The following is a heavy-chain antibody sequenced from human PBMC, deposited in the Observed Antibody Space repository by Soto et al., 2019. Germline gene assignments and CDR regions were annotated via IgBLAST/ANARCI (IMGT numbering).Heavy chain of an antibody. CDR1: GGTFSRFG. D-gene: IGHD3-22*01. V-gene: IGHV1-69*13. Sequence: GASVKVSCKASGGTFSRFGFSWVRQAPGQGLEWMGGIIPMFGTVKYAQTFQGRVTIIADESTNTAHMELSSLRSEDTAVYYCARDLPPDYYDSSGYDYPAFDYWGQGTLVTSPQ. J-gene: IGHJ4*02. CDR3: ARDLPPDYYDSSGYDYPAFDY. CDR2: IIPMFGTV.